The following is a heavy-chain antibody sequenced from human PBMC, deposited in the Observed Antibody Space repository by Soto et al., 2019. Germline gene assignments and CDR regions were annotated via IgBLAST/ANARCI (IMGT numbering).Heavy chain of an antibody. CDR1: GFSLSTSGVG. Sequence: QITLKESGPPLVKPTQTLTLTCTFSGFSLSTSGVGVGWIRQPPGKALEWLALIYWDDDKRYSPSLKSRLTITKDTSKNQVVLTMTNMDPVDTATYYCARSRPVDTAMVVYFDYWGQGTLVTVSS. V-gene: IGHV2-5*02. CDR3: ARSRPVDTAMVVYFDY. CDR2: IYWDDDK. J-gene: IGHJ4*02. D-gene: IGHD5-18*01.